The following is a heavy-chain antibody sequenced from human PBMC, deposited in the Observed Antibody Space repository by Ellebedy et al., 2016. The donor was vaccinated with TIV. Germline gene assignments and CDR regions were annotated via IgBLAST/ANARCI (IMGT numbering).Heavy chain of an antibody. V-gene: IGHV5-51*01. Sequence: GESLKISCKVSGYSFNTNWIDWVRQRPGKELEWRGNIYAGDSATRYSPSFQGQVTISDDKSISTAYLQWNSLKASDTATYYCATRPRGWYHFDNWGQGTQVTVSS. D-gene: IGHD6-19*01. CDR2: IYAGDSAT. CDR1: GYSFNTNW. CDR3: ATRPRGWYHFDN. J-gene: IGHJ4*02.